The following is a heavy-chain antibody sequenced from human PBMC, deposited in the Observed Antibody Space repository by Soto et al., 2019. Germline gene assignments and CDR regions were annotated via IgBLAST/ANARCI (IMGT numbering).Heavy chain of an antibody. V-gene: IGHV3-30*18. D-gene: IGHD5-12*01. Sequence: QVQLVESGGGVVQPGRSLRLSCAASGFTFSSYGMHWVRQAPGKGLEWVAVISYDGSNKYYADSVKGRFTISRDNSKNTLYLQRNSLRAEDTAVYYCAKDRATERWLTSSVRVTVGGMDVWGQGTTVTVSS. CDR2: ISYDGSNK. J-gene: IGHJ6*02. CDR1: GFTFSSYG. CDR3: AKDRATERWLTSSVRVTVGGMDV.